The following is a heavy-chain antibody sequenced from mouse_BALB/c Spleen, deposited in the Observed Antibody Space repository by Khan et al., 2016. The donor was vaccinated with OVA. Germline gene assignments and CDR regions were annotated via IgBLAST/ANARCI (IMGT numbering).Heavy chain of an antibody. CDR3: AREGACYRSDGWFSY. D-gene: IGHD2-14*01. CDR1: GYTFTTYT. J-gene: IGHJ3*01. CDR2: INPSNGYT. V-gene: IGHV1-4*01. Sequence: VQLQQSGAELARPGASVKMSCKASGYTFTTYTMHWVKQRPGQGLEWIGYINPSNGYTNYNQKFKDKSTLTADKSSSTAYMQLSSLTSDYSAVYYCAREGACYRSDGWFSYWGQGTLLTVSA.